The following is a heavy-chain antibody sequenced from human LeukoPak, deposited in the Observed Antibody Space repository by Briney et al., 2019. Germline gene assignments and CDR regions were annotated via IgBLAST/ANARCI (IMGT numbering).Heavy chain of an antibody. CDR3: AREEALGSGSFDY. D-gene: IGHD1-26*01. CDR2: IYYSGST. J-gene: IGHJ4*02. CDR1: GYSISSGSY. Sequence: PSETLSLTCTVSGYSISSGSYWGWIRQPPGKGLEWIGYIYYSGSTSYNPSLKSRVTISVDTSKNQFSLKLSSVTAADTAVYYCAREEALGSGSFDYWGQGTLVTVSS. V-gene: IGHV4-61*01.